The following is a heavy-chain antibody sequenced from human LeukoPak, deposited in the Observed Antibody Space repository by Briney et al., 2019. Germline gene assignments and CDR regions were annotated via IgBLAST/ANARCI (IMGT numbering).Heavy chain of an antibody. CDR3: AKDAHDYGDHGYFDY. V-gene: IGHV3-30*18. J-gene: IGHJ4*02. Sequence: PGGSLRLSCAASGFTFSSYGMHWVRQAPGKGLEWVAVILYDGSNKYYADSVKGRFTISRDNSKNTLYLQMNSLRAEDTAVYYCAKDAHDYGDHGYFDYWGQGTLVTVSS. CDR1: GFTFSSYG. CDR2: ILYDGSNK. D-gene: IGHD4-17*01.